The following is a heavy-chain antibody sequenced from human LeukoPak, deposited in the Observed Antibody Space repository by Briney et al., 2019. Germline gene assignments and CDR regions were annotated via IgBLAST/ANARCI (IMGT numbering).Heavy chain of an antibody. CDR3: ARYMSGSYLWFF. Sequence: ASVKLSLKCSVYTFTAYYLHWVRQAPPPGLEWVGLIHCNSGVTRYAQKFQGRGTLARDTAINTAYMELSRMTSDDTAVYYCARYMSGSYLWFFWGQRTLVTVSS. CDR1: VYTFTAYY. J-gene: IGHJ4*02. D-gene: IGHD3-10*01. CDR2: IHCNSGVT. V-gene: IGHV1-2*02.